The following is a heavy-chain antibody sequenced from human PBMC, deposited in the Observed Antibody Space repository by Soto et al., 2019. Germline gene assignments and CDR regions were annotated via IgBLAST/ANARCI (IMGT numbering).Heavy chain of an antibody. V-gene: IGHV3-23*01. CDR3: AKFSGDYYDTSGYYRWDY. J-gene: IGHJ4*02. CDR2: ISGSGGST. D-gene: IGHD3-22*01. CDR1: GFTFSNCA. Sequence: HPGGSLRLSCAASGFTFSNCAMSWVRQAPGKGLEWVSIISGSGGSTYYADSVKGRFTISRDRYKNTLYLQMSSLRADDTAVYYCAKFSGDYYDTSGYYRWDYWGQGTLVTVSS.